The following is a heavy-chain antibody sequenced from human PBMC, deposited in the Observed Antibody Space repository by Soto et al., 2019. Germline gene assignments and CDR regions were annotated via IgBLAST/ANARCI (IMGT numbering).Heavy chain of an antibody. J-gene: IGHJ4*02. CDR1: GGSISSSSFH. CDR2: IYYSGST. V-gene: IGHV4-39*07. CDR3: AGSGYYPNYFDY. Sequence: PSETLSLTCTVSGGSISSSSFHWGWIRQPPGKGLEWIGCIYYSGSTYYSPPLKSRVTISVDTSKNQFSLKLSSVTAAVTAVYYCAGSGYYPNYFDYWGQGTLVTVSS. D-gene: IGHD3-22*01.